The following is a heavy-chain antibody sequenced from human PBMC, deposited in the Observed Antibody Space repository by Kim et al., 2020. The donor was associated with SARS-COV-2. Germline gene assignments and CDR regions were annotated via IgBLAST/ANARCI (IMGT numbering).Heavy chain of an antibody. CDR1: GYSFTSYW. CDR3: ASRGIYYYDSSGYYVADDAFDI. J-gene: IGHJ3*02. CDR2: IYPGDSDT. D-gene: IGHD3-22*01. V-gene: IGHV5-51*01. Sequence: GESLKISCKGSGYSFTSYWIGWVRQMPGKGLEWMGIIYPGDSDTRYSPSFQGQVTISADKSISTAYLQWSSLKASDTAMYYCASRGIYYYDSSGYYVADDAFDIWAKGQWSPSLQ.